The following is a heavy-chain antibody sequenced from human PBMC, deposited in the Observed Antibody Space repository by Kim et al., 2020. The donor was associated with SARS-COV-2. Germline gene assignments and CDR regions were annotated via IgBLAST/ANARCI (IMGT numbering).Heavy chain of an antibody. D-gene: IGHD6-19*01. CDR1: GFIFKDHA. V-gene: IGHV3-64*02. CDR2: INSNGATT. Sequence: GGSLRLSCAASGFIFKDHAMIWVRQAPGTGLESVAVINSNGATTYYADSVKGRFTISRDNSRNTMFLQMDRVTNEDMGVYYCARGRGSSWYYFDHWGLGTLVTVSS. CDR3: ARGRGSSWYYFDH. J-gene: IGHJ4*02.